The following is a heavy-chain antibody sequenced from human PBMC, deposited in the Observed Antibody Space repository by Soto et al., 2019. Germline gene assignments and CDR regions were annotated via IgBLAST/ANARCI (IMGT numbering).Heavy chain of an antibody. CDR2: IWYDGSNK. V-gene: IGHV3-33*01. CDR3: ARWKQTTGFDY. Sequence: QVQLVESGGGVVQPGRSLRLSCAASGFTFSSYGMHWVRQAPGKGLEWVAVIWYDGSNKYYADSVKGRFTIFRDNSKNTLYLQMNSLRAEDTAVYYCARWKQTTGFDYWGQGTLVTVSS. J-gene: IGHJ4*02. D-gene: IGHD5-18*01. CDR1: GFTFSSYG.